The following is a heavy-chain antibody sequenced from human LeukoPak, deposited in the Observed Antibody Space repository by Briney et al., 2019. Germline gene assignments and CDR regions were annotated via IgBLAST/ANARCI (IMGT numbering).Heavy chain of an antibody. CDR2: INKDGGKK. CDR1: GFTFDDYP. V-gene: IGHV3-7*01. Sequence: GGSLRLSCTTSGFTFDDYPMNWFRQAPGKGLEWVADINKDGGKKNEGDSVKGRFTISRDNAKNSLYLQMNSLRAEDTAVYYCARGPAYGARSDYLDYWGQGTLVTVSS. D-gene: IGHD3-10*01. J-gene: IGHJ4*02. CDR3: ARGPAYGARSDYLDY.